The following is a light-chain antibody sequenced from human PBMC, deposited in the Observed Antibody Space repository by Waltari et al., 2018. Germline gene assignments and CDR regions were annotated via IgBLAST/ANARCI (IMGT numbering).Light chain of an antibody. CDR2: KAS. V-gene: IGKV1-5*03. Sequence: DIQMTQSPSTLSASVEDRVTITCRASQNINTWLAWHQQKPGKAPKLLLYKASTLESGVPSRFSGSGSGTEYTLTISSLQPDDFATYYCLQYNGEPRTFGQGTKVEVK. CDR3: LQYNGEPRT. CDR1: QNINTW. J-gene: IGKJ1*01.